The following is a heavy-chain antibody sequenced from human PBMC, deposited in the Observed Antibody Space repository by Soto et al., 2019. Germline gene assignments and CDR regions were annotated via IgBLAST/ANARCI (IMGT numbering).Heavy chain of an antibody. CDR2: IYYSGST. V-gene: IGHV4-39*01. J-gene: IGHJ4*02. CDR3: ASLPDWRSGNY. CDR1: GSSIRSSSYY. Sequence: QLQLQESGPGLVKPSETLSLTCAVSGSSIRSSSYYWGWIRQPPGKGLEWIGSIYYSGSTYYNPSLTSRVTISVDPSRNQFSLKLTSVTAADAAVYYCASLPDWRSGNYWGQGILVTVSS. D-gene: IGHD3-10*01.